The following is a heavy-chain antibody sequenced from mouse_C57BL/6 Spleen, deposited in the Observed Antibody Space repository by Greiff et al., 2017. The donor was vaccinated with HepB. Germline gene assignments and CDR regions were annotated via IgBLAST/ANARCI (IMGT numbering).Heavy chain of an antibody. CDR1: GYTFTDYE. J-gene: IGHJ3*01. V-gene: IGHV1-15*01. CDR2: IDPETGGT. D-gene: IGHD2-1*01. CDR3: TRPPLYSY. Sequence: VQLQQSGAELVRPGASVTLSCKASGYTFTDYEMHWVKQTPVHGLAWIGAIDPETGGTAYHQKFKGKAILTADKSSSTAYMELRSLTSEDSAVYYCTRPPLYSYWGQGTLVTVSA.